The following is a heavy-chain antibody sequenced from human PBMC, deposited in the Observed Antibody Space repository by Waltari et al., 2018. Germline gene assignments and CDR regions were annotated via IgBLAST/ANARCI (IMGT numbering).Heavy chain of an antibody. Sequence: QVQLQESGPGLVKPSQTLSLTCTVSGGSISTGGYYWNWIRQHSGRGLGWIGYVYYSGSTYFNPSLKSRLDMSVDMSKNQFSLKLTSVTAADSAVYFCARLDSSGFYMFDSWGQGTLVTVSS. CDR3: ARLDSSGFYMFDS. CDR1: GGSISTGGYY. J-gene: IGHJ4*02. CDR2: VYYSGST. D-gene: IGHD3-22*01. V-gene: IGHV4-31*03.